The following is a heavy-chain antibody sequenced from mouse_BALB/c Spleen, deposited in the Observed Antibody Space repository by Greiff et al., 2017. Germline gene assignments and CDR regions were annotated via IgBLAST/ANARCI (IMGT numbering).Heavy chain of an antibody. CDR3: ARGPSTMITTRYFDV. CDR1: GFNIKDTY. Sequence: VQLKESGAELVKPGASVKLSCTASGFNIKDTYMHWVKRRPEQGLEWIGRIDPANGNTKYDPKFQGKATITADTSSNTAYLQLSSLTSEDTAVYYCARGPSTMITTRYFDVWGAGTTVTVSS. J-gene: IGHJ1*01. D-gene: IGHD2-4*01. CDR2: IDPANGNT. V-gene: IGHV14-3*02.